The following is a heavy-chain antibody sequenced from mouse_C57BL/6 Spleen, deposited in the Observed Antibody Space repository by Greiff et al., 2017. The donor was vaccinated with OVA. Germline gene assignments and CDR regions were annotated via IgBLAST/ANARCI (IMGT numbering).Heavy chain of an antibody. D-gene: IGHD1-2*01. CDR1: GYTFTSYW. CDR2: IHPNSGST. V-gene: IGHV1-64*01. Sequence: QVQLQQPGAELVKPGASVKLSCKASGYTFTSYWMHWVKQRPGQGLEWIGMIHPNSGSTNYNEKFKSKATLTVDKSSSTAYMQLSSLTSEDSAVYYCAREGKNDGPWFAYWGQGTLVTVSA. J-gene: IGHJ3*01. CDR3: AREGKNDGPWFAY.